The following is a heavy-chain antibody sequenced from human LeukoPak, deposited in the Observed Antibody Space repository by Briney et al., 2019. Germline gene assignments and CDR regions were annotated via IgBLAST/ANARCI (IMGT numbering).Heavy chain of an antibody. Sequence: GGSLRLSCAASGFTFSTYAMSWVRQAPGKGLQWVSTMSGNAGSIYYADSVKGRFTISRDNSKNTLYLQMNSLRAEDTAVYYCETGTRFDYWGQGTLVTVSS. D-gene: IGHD1-1*01. CDR1: GFTFSTYA. CDR2: MSGNAGSI. CDR3: ETGTRFDY. J-gene: IGHJ4*02. V-gene: IGHV3-23*01.